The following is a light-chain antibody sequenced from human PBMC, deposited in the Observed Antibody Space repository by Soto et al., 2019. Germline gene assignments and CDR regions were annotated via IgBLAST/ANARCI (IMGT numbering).Light chain of an antibody. J-gene: IGKJ1*01. CDR1: QSIGRW. V-gene: IGKV1-5*01. CDR3: QQYHNLWS. CDR2: DAS. Sequence: DIQMTQSPSSLSASVGDRVTITCRASQSIGRWLAWYQQKPGKAPKLLIFDASTLENGVPARFSGSRSGPEFSLTISSLQPDDFATYYCQQYHNLWSFGRGTKVDIK.